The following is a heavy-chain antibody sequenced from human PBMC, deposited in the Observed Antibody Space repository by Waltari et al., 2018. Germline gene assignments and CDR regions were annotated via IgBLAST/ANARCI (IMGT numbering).Heavy chain of an antibody. CDR3: ARDFVGWGSYAPLDY. D-gene: IGHD3-10*01. V-gene: IGHV1-18*01. J-gene: IGHJ4*02. Sequence: QVQLVQSGAEVTKPGASVKVSCKASGYTFTSYGIRWVRQAPGQGLEWMGWISAYNGNTNYAQKLQGRVTMTTDTSTSTAYMELRSLRSDDTAVYYCARDFVGWGSYAPLDYWGQGTLVTVSS. CDR1: GYTFTSYG. CDR2: ISAYNGNT.